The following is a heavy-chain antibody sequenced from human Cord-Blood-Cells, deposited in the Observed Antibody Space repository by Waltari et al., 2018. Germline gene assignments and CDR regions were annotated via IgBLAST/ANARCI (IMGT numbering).Heavy chain of an antibody. CDR3: ARVSGSSGSGRYYFDY. J-gene: IGHJ4*02. Sequence: QVQLVQSGAEVKKPGASVKVSCKASGYTFTGYYMHWVRQAPGQGLEWMGWINPNSGGTNYAQKFQGRVTMTKDTSISTAYMELSRLRSDDTAVYYCARVSGSSGSGRYYFDYWGQGTLVTVSS. CDR1: GYTFTGYY. V-gene: IGHV1-2*02. CDR2: INPNSGGT. D-gene: IGHD3-10*01.